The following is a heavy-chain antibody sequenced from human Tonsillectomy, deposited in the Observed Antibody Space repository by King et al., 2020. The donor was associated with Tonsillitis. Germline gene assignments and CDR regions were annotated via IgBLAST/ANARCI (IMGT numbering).Heavy chain of an antibody. CDR3: ARLEGTGPYYYYGMDV. J-gene: IGHJ6*02. D-gene: IGHD3/OR15-3a*01. CDR1: GFTFSSYS. CDR2: ISSSSTYI. V-gene: IGHV3-21*01. Sequence: VQLVESGGGLVKPGGSLRLSCAASGFTFSSYSMNWVRQAPGKGLEWVSSISSSSTYIYYADSVKGRFNISRDNAKNSLYLEMNSLRAEDTAVYSRARLEGTGPYYYYGMDVWGQGTTVTVSS.